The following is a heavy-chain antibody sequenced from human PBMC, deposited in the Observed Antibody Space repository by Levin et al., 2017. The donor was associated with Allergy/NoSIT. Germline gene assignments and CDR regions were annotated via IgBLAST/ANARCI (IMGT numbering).Heavy chain of an antibody. Sequence: QPGGSLRLSCAASGFKFDDYAMHWVRQAPGKGLEWVSGISWNSGSIGYADSVKGRFTISRDNAKNSVYLQMNSLRVEDTALYYCAKDMELAAAGWLGDHWGQGTLVTVSS. D-gene: IGHD6-13*01. V-gene: IGHV3-9*01. CDR2: ISWNSGSI. J-gene: IGHJ5*02. CDR1: GFKFDDYA. CDR3: AKDMELAAAGWLGDH.